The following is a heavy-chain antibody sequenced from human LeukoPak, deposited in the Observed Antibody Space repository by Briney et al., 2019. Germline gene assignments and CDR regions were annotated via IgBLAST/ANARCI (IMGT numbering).Heavy chain of an antibody. J-gene: IGHJ4*02. V-gene: IGHV3-74*01. CDR2: INSDGSST. CDR1: GFTFSGYW. D-gene: IGHD3-10*01. CDR3: ARGPHPSYGSGSYYIGLFDY. Sequence: GGSLRLSCAASGFTFSGYWMHWVRQAPGKGLVWVARINSDGSSTSYADSVKGRFTISRDNAKNTLYLQMNSLRAEDTAVYYCARGPHPSYGSGSYYIGLFDYWGQGSLVTVSS.